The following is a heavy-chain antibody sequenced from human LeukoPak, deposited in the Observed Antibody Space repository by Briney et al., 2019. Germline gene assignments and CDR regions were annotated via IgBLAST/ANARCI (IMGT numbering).Heavy chain of an antibody. D-gene: IGHD3-3*02. CDR1: GFTFSSYG. J-gene: IGHJ6*03. CDR2: IGGSGSFI. Sequence: GRSLRLSCAASGFTFSSYGMHWVRQAPGKGLEWVSHIGGSGSFIYYADSVKGRFTISRDNAKNSVYLQMNSLRDEDTAVYFCARLLATWDYYYMDVWGKGTTVTVSS. V-gene: IGHV3-48*02. CDR3: ARLLATWDYYYMDV.